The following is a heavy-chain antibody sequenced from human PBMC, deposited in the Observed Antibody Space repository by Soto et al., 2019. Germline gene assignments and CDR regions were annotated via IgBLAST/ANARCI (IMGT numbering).Heavy chain of an antibody. D-gene: IGHD2-15*01. CDR3: AKESLAVGGSVY. CDR1: GFTFSSYT. Sequence: GGSLRLSCAASGFTFSSYTMNWVRRASGKGLEWVSFISSSSSYIYLADSVKGRFTISRDNAKNSVYLQMNSLRAEDTAVYYCAKESLAVGGSVYWGQGTQVTVS. CDR2: ISSSSSYI. V-gene: IGHV3-21*06. J-gene: IGHJ4*02.